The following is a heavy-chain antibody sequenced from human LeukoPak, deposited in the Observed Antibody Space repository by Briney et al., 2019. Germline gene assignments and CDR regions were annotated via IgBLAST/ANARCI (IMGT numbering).Heavy chain of an antibody. Sequence: LSGGSLRLSCAASGFTFSSYAMSWVRQAPGKGLEWVSAISGSGGSTYYADSVKGRFTISRDNSKNTLYLQMNSLRAVDTAVYYCARDCSSTSCHMYYFDYWGQGTLVTVSS. CDR3: ARDCSSTSCHMYYFDY. J-gene: IGHJ4*02. CDR1: GFTFSSYA. V-gene: IGHV3-23*01. D-gene: IGHD2-2*02. CDR2: ISGSGGST.